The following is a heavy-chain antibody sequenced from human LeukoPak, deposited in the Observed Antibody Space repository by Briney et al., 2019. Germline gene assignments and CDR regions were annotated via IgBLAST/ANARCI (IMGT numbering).Heavy chain of an antibody. CDR2: INPNSGGT. CDR3: ARIAVVIDDAFDI. D-gene: IGHD3-22*01. J-gene: IGHJ3*02. CDR1: GYTFTGYY. Sequence: VSVKVSCKASGYTFTGYYMHWVRQAPGQGLEWMGWINPNSGGTNYAQKFQGRVTMTRDTSISTAYMELSRLRSDDTAVYYCARIAVVIDDAFDIWGQGTMVTVSS. V-gene: IGHV1-2*02.